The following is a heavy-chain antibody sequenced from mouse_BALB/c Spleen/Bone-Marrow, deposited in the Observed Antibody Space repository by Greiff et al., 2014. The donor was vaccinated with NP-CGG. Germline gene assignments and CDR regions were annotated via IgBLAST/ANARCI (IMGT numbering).Heavy chain of an antibody. CDR2: IHPNSGNT. J-gene: IGHJ2*01. V-gene: IGHV1S130*01. D-gene: IGHD2-14*01. CDR3: ARHYRYAYYFDY. Sequence: QVQLQQSGSVLVRPGASVKLSCKASGYTFTSSWMHWAKQRPGQGLEWIGEIHPNSGNTNYNEKFKGKATLTVDTSSSTAYVDLRSLTSEDSAVYYGARHYRYAYYFDYWGQGTTLTVSS. CDR1: GYTFTSSW.